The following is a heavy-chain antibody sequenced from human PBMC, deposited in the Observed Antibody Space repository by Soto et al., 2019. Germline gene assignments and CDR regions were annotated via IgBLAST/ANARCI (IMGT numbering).Heavy chain of an antibody. D-gene: IGHD3-22*01. CDR1: GFTFSSYW. CDR3: ARDPLITMIVVVTPGAFDI. J-gene: IGHJ3*02. Sequence: GGSLRLSCAASGFTFSSYWMSWVRQAPGKGLEWVANIKQDGSEKYYVDSVKGRFTISRDNAKNSLYLQMNSLRAEDTAVYYCARDPLITMIVVVTPGAFDIWGQGTMVTVSS. V-gene: IGHV3-7*05. CDR2: IKQDGSEK.